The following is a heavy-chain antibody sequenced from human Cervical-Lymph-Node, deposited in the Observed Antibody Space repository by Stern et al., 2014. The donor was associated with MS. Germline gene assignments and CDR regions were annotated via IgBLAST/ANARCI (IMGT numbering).Heavy chain of an antibody. J-gene: IGHJ6*02. CDR1: GFTFSSYG. CDR3: AKDSSGSPPLPMDV. CDR2: ISYDGTDK. Sequence: VQLVASGGGVVQPGRSLRLSCAASGFTFSSYGMHWVRQAPGKGLEWVAVISYDGTDKYYADSVKGRFTISRDNSKNTLYLQMNSLRAEDTAVYYCAKDSSGSPPLPMDVWGQGTTVAVSS. V-gene: IGHV3-30*18. D-gene: IGHD3-22*01.